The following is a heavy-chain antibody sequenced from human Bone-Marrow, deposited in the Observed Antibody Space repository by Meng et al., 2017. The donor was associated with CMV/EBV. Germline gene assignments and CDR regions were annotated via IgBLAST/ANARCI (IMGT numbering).Heavy chain of an antibody. CDR2: INPNSGGT. D-gene: IGHD2-2*01. Sequence: ASVKVSCKASGYTFTGYYMHWVRQAPGQGLEWMGWINPNSGGTNYAQKFQGRVTMTSDTSISTAYMELSRLRSDDTAVYYCARTTIGVVVPAGDYYYYYGMDVWGQGTTVTVSS. V-gene: IGHV1-2*02. CDR1: GYTFTGYY. CDR3: ARTTIGVVVPAGDYYYYYGMDV. J-gene: IGHJ6*02.